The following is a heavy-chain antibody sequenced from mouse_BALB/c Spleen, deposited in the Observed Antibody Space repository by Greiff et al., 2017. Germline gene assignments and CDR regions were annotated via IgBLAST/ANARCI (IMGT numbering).Heavy chain of an antibody. CDR1: GYTFTSYY. Sequence: QVQLKQSGAELVKPGASVKLSCKASGYTFTSYYMYWVKQRPGQGLEWIGEINPSNGGTNFNEKFKSKATLTVDKSSSAAYMQLSSLTSEDSAVYYCTRFTTVDLDYWGQGTSVTVSS. D-gene: IGHD1-1*01. V-gene: IGHV1S81*02. CDR2: INPSNGGT. CDR3: TRFTTVDLDY. J-gene: IGHJ4*01.